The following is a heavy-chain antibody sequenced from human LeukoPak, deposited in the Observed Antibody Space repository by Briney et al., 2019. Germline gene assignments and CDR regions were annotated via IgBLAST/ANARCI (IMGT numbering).Heavy chain of an antibody. Sequence: PGESLRLSCTASGFTFTSYWMTWVGQAPGKGLEWVANIKQDGSENYCVDSVTGRFTIRRDNAKNRLYLHMNSLRGDDTAVYYSARDVNGHRDYWGQGTLVTVSS. D-gene: IGHD2-8*01. CDR2: IKQDGSEN. V-gene: IGHV3-7*01. CDR1: GFTFTSYW. J-gene: IGHJ4*02. CDR3: ARDVNGHRDY.